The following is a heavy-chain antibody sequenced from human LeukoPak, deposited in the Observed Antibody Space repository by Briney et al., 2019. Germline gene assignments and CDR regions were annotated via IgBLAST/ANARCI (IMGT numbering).Heavy chain of an antibody. D-gene: IGHD5-18*01. V-gene: IGHV3-20*01. CDR1: GFTFDDYG. CDR2: INWNGGST. J-gene: IGHJ3*02. Sequence: GGSLRLSCAASGFTFDDYGMSWVCHAPGKGLEWVSGINWNGGSTGYADSVKGRFTISRDNAKNSLYLQMNSLRAEDTALYHCARGLQLWYDAFDIWGQGTMVTVSS. CDR3: ARGLQLWYDAFDI.